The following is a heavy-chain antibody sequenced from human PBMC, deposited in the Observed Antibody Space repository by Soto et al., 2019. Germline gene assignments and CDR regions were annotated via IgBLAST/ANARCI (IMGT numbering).Heavy chain of an antibody. V-gene: IGHV1-8*01. Sequence: APVKVSCKSSGYTFTSYDINWVRQATGQGLEWMGWMNPNSGNTGYAQKFQGRVTMTRNTSISTAYMELSSLRSEDTAVYYCAQSGDYYGSGSYSYYYYYGMDVWGQGTTVNVSS. CDR3: AQSGDYYGSGSYSYYYYYGMDV. CDR2: MNPNSGNT. CDR1: GYTFTSYD. J-gene: IGHJ6*02. D-gene: IGHD3-10*01.